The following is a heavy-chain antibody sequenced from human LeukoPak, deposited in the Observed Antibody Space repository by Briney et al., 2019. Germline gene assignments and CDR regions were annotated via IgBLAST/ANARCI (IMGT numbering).Heavy chain of an antibody. CDR2: MNPNSGNT. CDR3: ARGIYGDYFDY. J-gene: IGHJ4*02. V-gene: IGHV1-8*03. D-gene: IGHD4-17*01. Sequence: ASVKVSCKASVCTFTSYDINWVRQATGQGLEWMGWMNPNSGNTGYAQKFQGRVTITRNTSISTAYMELSSLRSEDTAVYYCARGIYGDYFDYWGQGTLVTVSS. CDR1: VCTFTSYD.